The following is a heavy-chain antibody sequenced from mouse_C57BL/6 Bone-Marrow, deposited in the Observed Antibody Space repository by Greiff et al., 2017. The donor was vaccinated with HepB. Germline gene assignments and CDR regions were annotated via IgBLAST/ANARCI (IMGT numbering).Heavy chain of an antibody. CDR1: GFTFSSYA. CDR2: ISDGGSYT. V-gene: IGHV5-4*01. J-gene: IGHJ1*03. CDR3: ARDDYDDGWYFDV. Sequence: EVQLVESGGGLVKPGGSLKLSCAASGFTFSSYAMSWVRQTPEKRLEWVATISDGGSYTYYPDNVKGRFTISRDNAKNNLYLQMSHLKSEDTAMYYCARDDYDDGWYFDVWGTGTTVTVSS. D-gene: IGHD2-4*01.